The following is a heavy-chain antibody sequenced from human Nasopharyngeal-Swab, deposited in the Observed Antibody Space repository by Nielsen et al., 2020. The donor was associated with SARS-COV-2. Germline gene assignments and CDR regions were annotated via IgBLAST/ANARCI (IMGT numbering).Heavy chain of an antibody. CDR1: GFTFSSYW. CDR2: IKQDGSEK. J-gene: IGHJ4*02. D-gene: IGHD3-10*01. Sequence: GESLKISCAAPGFTFSSYWMSWVRQAPGQGLEWVANIKQDGSEKYYVDSVKGRFTISRDNAKNPLYLQMNSLRAEDQAVYYCARGGFVRGVSPYYFDYWGQGTLVTVSS. V-gene: IGHV3-7*04. CDR3: ARGGFVRGVSPYYFDY.